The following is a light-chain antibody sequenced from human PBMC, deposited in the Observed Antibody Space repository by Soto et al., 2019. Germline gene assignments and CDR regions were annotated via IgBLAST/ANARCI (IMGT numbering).Light chain of an antibody. V-gene: IGLV2-8*01. CDR2: EVS. Sequence: QSVLTQPPSASGSPGQSVTISCTGTSSDVGGYNYVSWYQQHPGKAPKRMIYEVSKRPSGVPDRFSGSKSGNTASLTVSGLQAEDEADYYCSSYAGSNNWVFGGGTKVTVL. CDR1: SSDVGGYNY. CDR3: SSYAGSNNWV. J-gene: IGLJ2*01.